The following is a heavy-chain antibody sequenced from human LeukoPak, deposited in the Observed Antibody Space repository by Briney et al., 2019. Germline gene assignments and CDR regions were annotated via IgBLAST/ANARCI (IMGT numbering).Heavy chain of an antibody. D-gene: IGHD2-15*01. V-gene: IGHV3-23*01. CDR2: ISGSGGST. CDR3: AKGLVAVSSLYYFAY. Sequence: GGSLRLSCAASGFTFSSYAMSWVRQAPGKGLEGVSAISGSGGSTYYADSVEGRFTISRDNYKNTLYLQMNSLRAEDTAVYYCAKGLVAVSSLYYFAYWGQGTLVTVSS. J-gene: IGHJ4*02. CDR1: GFTFSSYA.